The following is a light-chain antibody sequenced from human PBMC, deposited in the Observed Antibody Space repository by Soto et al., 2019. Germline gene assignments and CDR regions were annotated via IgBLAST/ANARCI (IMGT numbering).Light chain of an antibody. CDR2: GAS. V-gene: IGKV3-20*01. CDR3: QQYGGSPYT. J-gene: IGKJ2*01. Sequence: EIVLTQSPDTLSLSPGERATLSCSASQSVTNKRLAWYQQKPGQAPRLLIYGASSRAGGIPDKFSGSGSGTDFTLTIIRLEPEDFAVYYCQQYGGSPYTFAQGTKLEI. CDR1: QSVTNKR.